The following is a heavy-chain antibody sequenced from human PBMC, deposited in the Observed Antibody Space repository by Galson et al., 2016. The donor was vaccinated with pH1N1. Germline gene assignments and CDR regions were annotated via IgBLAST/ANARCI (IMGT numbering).Heavy chain of an antibody. CDR1: GGSISSGSYY. Sequence: LSLSCTVSGGSISSGSYYWNWIWQPAGEGLEWIGRLYTSGSTTYNPSLKSRVTMSVDTSKNQFSLRLTSVTAADTAVYYCARDRVALTGIFDYWGQGTLVTVSS. D-gene: IGHD3-10*01. CDR3: ARDRVALTGIFDY. J-gene: IGHJ4*02. CDR2: LYTSGST. V-gene: IGHV4-61*02.